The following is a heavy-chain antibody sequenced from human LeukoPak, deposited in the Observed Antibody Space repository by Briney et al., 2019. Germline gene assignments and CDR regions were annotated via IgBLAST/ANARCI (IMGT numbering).Heavy chain of an antibody. D-gene: IGHD4-11*01. CDR1: GGSINSSNW. J-gene: IGHJ5*02. CDR3: ARGIQFNWFDP. CDR2: IYHSGST. V-gene: IGHV4-4*02. Sequence: SETLSLTCAVSGGSINSSNWWSWVRQPPGKGLEWIGEIYHSGSTNYNPSLKSRVTISVDTSKNQFSLKLSSVTAADTAVYYCARGIQFNWFDPWGQGTLVTVSS.